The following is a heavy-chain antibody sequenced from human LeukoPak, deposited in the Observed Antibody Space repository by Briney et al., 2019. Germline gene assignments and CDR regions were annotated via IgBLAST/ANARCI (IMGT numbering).Heavy chain of an antibody. CDR1: GGSISSSNYC. V-gene: IGHV4-61*01. J-gene: IGHJ4*02. Sequence: SETLSLTCTVSGGSISSSNYCWNWIRQPPGKGLEWIGYICYGGSTKYSPSLKSRATISMASSKNQFSLRLNSLTAADTAVYYCARSGLHSFYWGQGTLVTVSS. D-gene: IGHD5-24*01. CDR3: ARSGLHSFY. CDR2: ICYGGST.